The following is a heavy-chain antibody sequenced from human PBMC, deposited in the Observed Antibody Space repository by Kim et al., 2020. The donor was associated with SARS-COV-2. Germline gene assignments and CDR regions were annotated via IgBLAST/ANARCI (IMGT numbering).Heavy chain of an antibody. CDR1: GGSISSSSYY. CDR3: ARDRLIAAAVRYYYYGMDV. J-gene: IGHJ6*02. D-gene: IGHD6-13*01. CDR2: IYYSGST. Sequence: SETLSLTCTVSGGSISSSSYYWGWIRQPPGKGLEWIGSIYYSGSTYYNPSLKSRVTISVDTSKNQFSLKLSSVTAADTAVYYCARDRLIAAAVRYYYYGMDVWGQGTTVTVSS. V-gene: IGHV4-39*07.